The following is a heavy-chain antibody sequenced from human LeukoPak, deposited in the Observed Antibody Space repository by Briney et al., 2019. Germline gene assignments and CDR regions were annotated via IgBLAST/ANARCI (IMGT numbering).Heavy chain of an antibody. J-gene: IGHJ6*02. CDR1: GYTFTSYA. CDR3: ARDDWNYKFTIHSYYYGMDV. CDR2: INAGNGNT. Sequence: GASVNVSCKASGYTFTSYAMHRVRQAPGQRLEWMGWINAGNGNTRYSQKLQGRVTITRDTSANTVYMELSSLRSGDTAVYYCARDDWNYKFTIHSYYYGMDVWGQGTTVTVSS. D-gene: IGHD1-7*01. V-gene: IGHV1-3*01.